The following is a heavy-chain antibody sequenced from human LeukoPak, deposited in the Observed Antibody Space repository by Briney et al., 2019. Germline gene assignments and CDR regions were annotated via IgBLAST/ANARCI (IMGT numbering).Heavy chain of an antibody. Sequence: SGTLSLTCGVSGGSISGTNWWSWVRQPPGQGLEWIGEISLRGLTNYNPSLRSRLTMSLDESKNQVSLNLTSVTAADTAVYYCSRESGPFSPFGFWGQGTMVSVHS. CDR1: GGSISGTNW. D-gene: IGHD1-26*01. CDR3: SRESGPFSPFGF. J-gene: IGHJ4*02. CDR2: ISLRGLT. V-gene: IGHV4-4*02.